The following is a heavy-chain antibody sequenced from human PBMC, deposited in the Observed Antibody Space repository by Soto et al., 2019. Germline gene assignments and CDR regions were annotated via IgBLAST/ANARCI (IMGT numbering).Heavy chain of an antibody. J-gene: IGHJ4*02. CDR3: AKDLSLGSSSPQSY. Sequence: PGGSLRLSCAASGFTFSSYAMSWVRQAPGKGLEWVSAISGSVGSTYYADSVNGRFTISRDNSKNTLYLQMNSLRAEDTAVYYCAKDLSLGSSSPQSYWGQGTLVTVSS. D-gene: IGHD3-16*01. V-gene: IGHV3-23*01. CDR2: ISGSVGST. CDR1: GFTFSSYA.